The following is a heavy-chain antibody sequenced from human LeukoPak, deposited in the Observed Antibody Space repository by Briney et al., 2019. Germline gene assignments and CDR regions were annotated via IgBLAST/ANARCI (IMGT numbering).Heavy chain of an antibody. V-gene: IGHV4-34*01. CDR3: ARGRLGSSGWWEHFQH. J-gene: IGHJ1*01. Sequence: SETLSLTCAVYGGSFSGYYWSWIRQPPGKGLEWIGEINHSGSTNYNPSLKSRVTISVDTSKNQFSLKLSSVTAADTAVYYCARGRLGSSGWWEHFQHWGQGTLVTVSS. CDR2: INHSGST. D-gene: IGHD6-19*01. CDR1: GGSFSGYY.